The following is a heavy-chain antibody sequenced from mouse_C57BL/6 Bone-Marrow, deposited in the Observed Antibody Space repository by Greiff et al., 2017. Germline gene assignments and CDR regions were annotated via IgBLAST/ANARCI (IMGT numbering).Heavy chain of an antibody. J-gene: IGHJ4*01. Sequence: VQLQQSVAELVRPGASVKLSCTASGFNFTNYYMHWVKQRPEQGLEWIGRIDPANGNTKYDPKFQGKATITADTSSNTAYLQLSSLTSEDTAIYYYAGAMDYWGQGTSVTVSS. CDR3: AGAMDY. CDR2: IDPANGNT. CDR1: GFNFTNYY. V-gene: IGHV14-3*01.